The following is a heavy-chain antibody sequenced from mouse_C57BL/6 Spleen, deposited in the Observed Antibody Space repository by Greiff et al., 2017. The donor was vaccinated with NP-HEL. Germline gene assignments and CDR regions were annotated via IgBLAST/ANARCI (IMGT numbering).Heavy chain of an antibody. CDR3: ASGDYAAWFAY. CDR1: GYAFSSSW. Sequence: VQLQQSGPELVKPGASVKISCKASGYAFSSSWMNWVKQRPGKGLEWIGRIYPGDGDTNYNGKFKGKATLTADKSSSTAYMQLSSLTSEDSAVYFCASGDYAAWFAYWGQGTLVTVSA. D-gene: IGHD2-4*01. CDR2: IYPGDGDT. J-gene: IGHJ3*01. V-gene: IGHV1-82*01.